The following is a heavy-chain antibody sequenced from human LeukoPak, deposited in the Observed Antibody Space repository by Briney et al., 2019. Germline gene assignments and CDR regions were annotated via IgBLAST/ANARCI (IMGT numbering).Heavy chain of an antibody. V-gene: IGHV3-7*01. CDR2: IKQDGSEK. CDR3: ARSGWWMATNFDY. CDR1: GFTFSSYW. J-gene: IGHJ4*02. D-gene: IGHD5-24*01. Sequence: GGSLRLSCAASGFTFSSYWMSWVSQAPGKGLGWVANIKQDGSEKYYVDSVKGRFTISRDNAKNSLYLQMNSLRAEDTAVYYCARSGWWMATNFDYWGQGTLVTVSS.